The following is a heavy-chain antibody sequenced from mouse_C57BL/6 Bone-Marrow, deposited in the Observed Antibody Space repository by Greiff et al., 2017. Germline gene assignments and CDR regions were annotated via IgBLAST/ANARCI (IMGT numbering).Heavy chain of an antibody. CDR1: GYTFTSYW. D-gene: IGHD3-2*02. Sequence: QVQLKESGAELVKPGASVKMSCKASGYTFTSYWITWVKQRPGQGLEWIGDIYPGSGSTNYNEKFKSKATLTVDTSSSTAYMQLSSLTSEDSAVYYCARSGTAQASYWGQGTTLTVSS. CDR2: IYPGSGST. V-gene: IGHV1-55*01. CDR3: ARSGTAQASY. J-gene: IGHJ2*01.